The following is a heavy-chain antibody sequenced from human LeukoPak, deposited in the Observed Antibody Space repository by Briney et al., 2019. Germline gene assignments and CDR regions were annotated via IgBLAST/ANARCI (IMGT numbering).Heavy chain of an antibody. CDR2: ISAYNGNT. J-gene: IGHJ6*02. CDR1: GCTFTSYG. Sequence: GASVKVSCKASGCTFTSYGISWVRQAPGQGLEWMGWISAYNGNTNYAQKLQGRVTMTTDTSTSTAYMELRSLRSDDTAVYYCAGDGHCSGGSCHPNYYYYYGMDVWGQGTTVTVSS. CDR3: AGDGHCSGGSCHPNYYYYYGMDV. V-gene: IGHV1-18*01. D-gene: IGHD2-15*01.